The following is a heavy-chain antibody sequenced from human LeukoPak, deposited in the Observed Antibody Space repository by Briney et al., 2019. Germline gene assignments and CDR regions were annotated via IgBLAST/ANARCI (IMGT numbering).Heavy chain of an antibody. V-gene: IGHV4-59*01. J-gene: IGHJ4*02. CDR2: IYYSGST. Sequence: PETPYLTCTVSGGSISTYFWSWIRPPPRKRLEWIGAIYYSGSTNYNPSLKSRVTISVDTSENQFSLRLSSVTAADTAVYYCARDAHPSLWGQGTLVTVSS. CDR3: ARDAHPSL. CDR1: GGSISTYF.